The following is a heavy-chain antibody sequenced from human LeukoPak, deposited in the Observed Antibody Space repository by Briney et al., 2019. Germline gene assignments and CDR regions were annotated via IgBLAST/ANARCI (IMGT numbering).Heavy chain of an antibody. CDR1: GGSISSYY. Sequence: SETLSLTCTVSGGSISSYYWSWIRQPPGKGLEWIGYIYYSGSTNYNPSLKSRVTISVDTSKNQFSRKLSSVTAPDTAVYYCARFTYYYDRSGYPEGYYYYYMDVWGKGTTVTVSS. CDR3: ARFTYYYDRSGYPEGYYYYYMDV. D-gene: IGHD3-22*01. CDR2: IYYSGST. V-gene: IGHV4-59*08. J-gene: IGHJ6*03.